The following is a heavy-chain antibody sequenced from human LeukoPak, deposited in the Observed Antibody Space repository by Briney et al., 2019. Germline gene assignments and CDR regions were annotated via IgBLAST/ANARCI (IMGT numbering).Heavy chain of an antibody. Sequence: GSLRHSCAASGFSLSNDWVHWVPQAPRKGRWSVSRIKSEGSGTSYADSVKGPLTNSRDNAKNTLYVQINRLRAEDGSVYYCATVSRSSGRGYFDYWGRGTLVTVAS. CDR1: GFSLSNDW. D-gene: IGHD6-19*01. J-gene: IGHJ4*02. V-gene: IGHV3-74*01. CDR2: IKSEGSGT. CDR3: ATVSRSSGRGYFDY.